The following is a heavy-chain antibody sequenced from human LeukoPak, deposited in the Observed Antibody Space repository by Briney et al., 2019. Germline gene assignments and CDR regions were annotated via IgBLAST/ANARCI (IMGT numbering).Heavy chain of an antibody. CDR2: IIPIFGTA. V-gene: IGHV1-69*13. J-gene: IGHJ6*02. D-gene: IGHD1-26*01. CDR3: AKAMWSVGATLVPSYYYGMDV. Sequence: SVKVSCKASGGTFSSYAISWVRQAPGQGLEWMGGIIPIFGTANYAQKFQGRVTITADESTSTAYMELSSLRSEDTAVYYCAKAMWSVGATLVPSYYYGMDVWGQGTTVTVSS. CDR1: GGTFSSYA.